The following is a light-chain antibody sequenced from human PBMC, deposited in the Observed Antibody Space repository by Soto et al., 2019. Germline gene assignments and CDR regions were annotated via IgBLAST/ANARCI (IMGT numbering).Light chain of an antibody. Sequence: DIQMTQSPSCLSASVGDRVTITCRASQGISSYLAWYQQKPGKVPKLLMYAASTLQSGVPSRFSGSGSGTDFTLTISSLQPEDVATYYCQKYNDAPKTFGQGTKVEIK. V-gene: IGKV1-27*01. CDR2: AAS. J-gene: IGKJ1*01. CDR3: QKYNDAPKT. CDR1: QGISSY.